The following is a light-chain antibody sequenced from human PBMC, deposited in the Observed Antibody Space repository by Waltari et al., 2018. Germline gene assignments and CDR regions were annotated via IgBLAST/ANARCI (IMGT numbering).Light chain of an antibody. V-gene: IGKV3-15*01. CDR3: QQYNNWPPVT. J-gene: IGKJ4*01. Sequence: EIVMTQSPATLSVSPGERATLSCRASQRVSSNLAWYQQKPAQAPRLLIYGASTRATGTPARFSGSGSGTEFTLTISSLQSEDFAVYYCQQYNNWPPVTFGGGTKVEIK. CDR2: GAS. CDR1: QRVSSN.